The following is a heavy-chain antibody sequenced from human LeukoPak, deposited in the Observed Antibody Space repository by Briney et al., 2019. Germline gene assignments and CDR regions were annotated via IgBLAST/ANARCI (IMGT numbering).Heavy chain of an antibody. V-gene: IGHV1-2*02. CDR3: ARPSVVRGEGWFDP. D-gene: IGHD3-10*01. CDR1: GYTFKDYY. J-gene: IGHJ5*02. Sequence: ASVKVSCKTSGYTFKDYYIHWVRQAPGQGLEWMGWTNPYSGGTSYARKFLGRVTMTRDTSISTAYMELSRLRSDDTAVYYCARPSVVRGEGWFDPWGQGTLVTVSS. CDR2: TNPYSGGT.